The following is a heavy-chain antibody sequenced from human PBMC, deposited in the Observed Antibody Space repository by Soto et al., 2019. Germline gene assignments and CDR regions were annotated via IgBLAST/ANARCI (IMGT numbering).Heavy chain of an antibody. CDR3: AKDWDDSSGWYSSFDY. D-gene: IGHD6-19*01. Sequence: QVQLVESGGGVVQPGRSLRLSCAASGFTFSSYGMHWVRQAPGKGLEWVAVISYDGSNKYYADSVKGRFTMSRDNSKNTLYLQMNSLRAEDTAVYYCAKDWDDSSGWYSSFDYWGQGTLVTVSS. CDR2: ISYDGSNK. J-gene: IGHJ4*02. V-gene: IGHV3-30*18. CDR1: GFTFSSYG.